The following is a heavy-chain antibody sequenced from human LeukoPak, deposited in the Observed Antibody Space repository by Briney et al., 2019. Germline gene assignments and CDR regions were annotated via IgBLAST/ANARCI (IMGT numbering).Heavy chain of an antibody. CDR3: CGGVMDWFDP. CDR2: IRYDGSNK. Sequence: QTGGSLRLSCAASGFTFSSYGMHWVRQAPGKGLEWVAFIRYDGSNKYYADSVKGRFTISRDNSKNTLYLQMNSLKAEDTAVYYCCGGVMDWFDPWGQGTLVTVSS. D-gene: IGHD3-16*01. CDR1: GFTFSSYG. V-gene: IGHV3-30*02. J-gene: IGHJ5*02.